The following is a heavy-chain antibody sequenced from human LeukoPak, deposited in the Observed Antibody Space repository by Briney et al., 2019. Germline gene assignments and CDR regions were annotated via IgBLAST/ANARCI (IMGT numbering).Heavy chain of an antibody. CDR3: ARLSTTVVTGYFDY. CDR1: GYSFTTYW. Sequence: EESLKISCKGSGYSFTTYWIGWVRQMPGKGLEWRGIINPGDSDTRYSPSFQGQVTISADKSISTAYLQWSSLKASDTAMYYCARLSTTVVTGYFDYWGQGTLVTVSS. V-gene: IGHV5-51*01. D-gene: IGHD4-23*01. CDR2: INPGDSDT. J-gene: IGHJ4*02.